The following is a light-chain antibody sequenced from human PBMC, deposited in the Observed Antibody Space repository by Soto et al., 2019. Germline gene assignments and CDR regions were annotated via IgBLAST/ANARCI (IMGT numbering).Light chain of an antibody. CDR2: GAS. V-gene: IGKV3-15*01. CDR1: QSVSSN. J-gene: IGKJ2*01. CDR3: QQYNNWPPYT. Sequence: DIVMTQSPATLSVSPGERATLSCRASQSVSSNLAWYQQKPGQAPRLLIYGASTRATGIPARFSGSRSGTEFTLTISSLQPEDFAVYYCQQYNNWPPYTFGQGTKLEIK.